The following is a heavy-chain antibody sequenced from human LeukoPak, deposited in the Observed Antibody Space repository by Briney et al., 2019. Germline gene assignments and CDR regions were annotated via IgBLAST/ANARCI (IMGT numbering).Heavy chain of an antibody. V-gene: IGHV3-21*01. CDR2: ISSSSSYI. CDR3: ARESTAVAADY. CDR1: GFTFSNFA. J-gene: IGHJ4*02. D-gene: IGHD6-19*01. Sequence: GGSLRLSCAASGFTFSNFAMSWVRQAPGKGLEWVSSISSSSSYIYYADSVKGRFTISRDNAKNSLYLQMNSLRAEDTAVYYCARESTAVAADYWGQGTLVTVSS.